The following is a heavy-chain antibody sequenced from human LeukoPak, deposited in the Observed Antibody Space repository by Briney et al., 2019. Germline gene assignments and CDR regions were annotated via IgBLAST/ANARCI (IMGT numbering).Heavy chain of an antibody. D-gene: IGHD6-19*01. Sequence: SETLSLTCTVSGGSISSYYWSWLRQPAGKGLEWIGRIYTSGSTNYNPSLKSRVTMSVDTSKNQFSLKLSSVTAADTAVYYCARVGVSSGWSFDYWGQGTLVTVSS. CDR1: GGSISSYY. CDR2: IYTSGST. CDR3: ARVGVSSGWSFDY. V-gene: IGHV4-4*07. J-gene: IGHJ4*02.